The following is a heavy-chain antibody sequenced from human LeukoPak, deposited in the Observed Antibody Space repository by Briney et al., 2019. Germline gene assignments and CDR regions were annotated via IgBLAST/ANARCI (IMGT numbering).Heavy chain of an antibody. V-gene: IGHV3-30*02. J-gene: IGHJ3*02. CDR1: GFTFSSYG. Sequence: GGSLRLSCAASGFTFSSYGMHWVRQAPGKGLEWVAFIRYDGSNKYYADSVKGRFTISRDNSKNTLYLQMNSLRAEDTAVYYCAKEGELLRAFDIWGQGTMVTVSS. D-gene: IGHD1-26*01. CDR2: IRYDGSNK. CDR3: AKEGELLRAFDI.